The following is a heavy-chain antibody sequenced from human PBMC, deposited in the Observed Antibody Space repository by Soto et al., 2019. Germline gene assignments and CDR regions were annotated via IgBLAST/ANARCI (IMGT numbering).Heavy chain of an antibody. CDR2: IYYSGST. Sequence: QPPGKGLEWIGSIYYSGSTYYNPSLKSRVTISVDTSKNQFSLKLGSVTAADTAVYYCARRGLRRGTTSETLSLTCTVSGGSISSDTYYWG. D-gene: IGHD2-8*02. CDR3: ARRGLRRGTTSETLSLTCTVSGGSISSDTYY. J-gene: IGHJ4*01. V-gene: IGHV4-39*01.